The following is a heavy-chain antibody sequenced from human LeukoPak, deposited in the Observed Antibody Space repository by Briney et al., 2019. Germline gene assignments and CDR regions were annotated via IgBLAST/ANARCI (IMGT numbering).Heavy chain of an antibody. CDR3: AKSGDHYDSSGYCDY. V-gene: IGHV3-23*01. Sequence: GASLRLSCAASGFTFSSYAMSWVRQAPGKGLEWVSAISGSGGSTYYADSVEGRFTISRDNSKNTLYLQMNSLRAEDTAVYNCAKSGDHYDSSGYCDYWGQGTLVTVSS. J-gene: IGHJ4*02. CDR2: ISGSGGST. CDR1: GFTFSSYA. D-gene: IGHD3-22*01.